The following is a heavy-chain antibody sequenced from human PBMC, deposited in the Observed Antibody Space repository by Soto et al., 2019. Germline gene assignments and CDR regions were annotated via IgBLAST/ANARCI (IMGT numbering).Heavy chain of an antibody. D-gene: IGHD6-13*01. CDR1: GYTFTSYY. Sequence: ASVKVSCKASGYTFTSYYMHCVRQAPGQGLEWMGIINPSGGSTSYAQKFQGRVTMTRDTSTSTVYMELSSLRSEDTAVYYCAREIRQQPLTGDYYYYGMDVWGQGTTVTVSS. CDR3: AREIRQQPLTGDYYYYGMDV. CDR2: INPSGGST. V-gene: IGHV1-46*01. J-gene: IGHJ6*02.